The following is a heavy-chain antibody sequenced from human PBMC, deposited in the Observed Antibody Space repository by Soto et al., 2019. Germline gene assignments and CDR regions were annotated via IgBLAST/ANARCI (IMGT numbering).Heavy chain of an antibody. CDR2: SNHSGST. D-gene: IGHD7-27*01. J-gene: IGHJ3*02. Sequence: SETLSLTCGVYGGSFSGYSWSWIRQPPGKGLEWIGESNHSGSTNYNPSLKSRVTISVDTSKNQFSLKLSSVTAADTAVYYCATVVQTPNRNWGMWSGAFDIWGQGTLVTVSS. CDR1: GGSFSGYS. CDR3: ATVVQTPNRNWGMWSGAFDI. V-gene: IGHV4-34*01.